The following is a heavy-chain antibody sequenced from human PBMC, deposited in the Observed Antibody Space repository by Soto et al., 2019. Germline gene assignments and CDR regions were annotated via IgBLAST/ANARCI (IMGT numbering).Heavy chain of an antibody. J-gene: IGHJ4*02. CDR3: AKDLKLWYSGSYLGDTDY. Sequence: QVQLVESGGGVVQPGRSLRLSCAASGFTFSSYGMHWVRQAPGKGLEWVAVISYDGSNKYYADSVKGRFTISRDNSKNTLYLQMNSLRAEDTAVYYCAKDLKLWYSGSYLGDTDYWGQGTLVTVSS. D-gene: IGHD1-26*01. V-gene: IGHV3-30*18. CDR2: ISYDGSNK. CDR1: GFTFSSYG.